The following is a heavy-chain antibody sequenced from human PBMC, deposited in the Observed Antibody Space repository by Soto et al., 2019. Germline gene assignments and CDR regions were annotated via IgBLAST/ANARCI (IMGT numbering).Heavy chain of an antibody. CDR2: IYPGDSDT. J-gene: IGHJ6*02. V-gene: IGHV5-51*01. Sequence: GESRKIACKGAGSRFASYWIAWVRQMPGEGLEWMGIIYPGDSDTRYRSSVEGQVTRSADKSNSTAYLQWSSLKASDTAMYYCARQGSNGAYYYYGMDVWGQGTTVTVSS. CDR3: ARQGSNGAYYYYGMDV. CDR1: GSRFASYW. D-gene: IGHD3-16*01.